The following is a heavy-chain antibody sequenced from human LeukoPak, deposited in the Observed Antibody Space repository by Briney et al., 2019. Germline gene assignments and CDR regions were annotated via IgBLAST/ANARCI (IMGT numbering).Heavy chain of an antibody. J-gene: IGHJ5*02. CDR2: IYYSGST. V-gene: IGHV4-39*01. D-gene: IGHD6-13*01. CDR1: GGSISSSTYY. CDR3: ARGPDYSSSYAANWFDP. Sequence: PSETLSLTCTVSGGSISSSTYYWGWIRQPPGKGLEWIGSIYYSGSTFYNPSLKSRVTISVDTSKNQFSLKLSSVTSADMAVYYCARGPDYSSSYAANWFDPWGQGTLVTVSS.